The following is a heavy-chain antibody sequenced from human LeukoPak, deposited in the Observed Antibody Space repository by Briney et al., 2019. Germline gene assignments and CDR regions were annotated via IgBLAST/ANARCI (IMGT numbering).Heavy chain of an antibody. CDR1: GGSIGSGGFY. Sequence: TLSLTCSVSGGSIGSGGFYWSWIRQHPGKGLEWIGYIYYSGSIYYNPSLKNRVTISVDTSKNQFSLNLRSVTAADTAVYFCAREGLVPEYWGQGTLVTVSS. CDR2: IYYSGSI. D-gene: IGHD3/OR15-3a*01. V-gene: IGHV4-31*03. CDR3: AREGLVPEY. J-gene: IGHJ4*02.